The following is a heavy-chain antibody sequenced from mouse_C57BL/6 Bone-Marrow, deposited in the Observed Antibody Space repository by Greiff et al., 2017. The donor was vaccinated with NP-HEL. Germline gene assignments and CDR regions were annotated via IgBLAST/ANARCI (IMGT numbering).Heavy chain of an antibody. CDR3: AKRTTVGPQYFDG. V-gene: IGHV2-5*01. J-gene: IGHJ1*03. CDR1: GFSLTSYG. D-gene: IGHD1-1*01. CDR2: IWSGGST. Sequence: VKLVESGPGLVQPSQCLSITCTVSGFSLTSYGVHWVRQSPGKGLEWLGGIWSGGSTDYNAAFMSRLSITMDNSKSQDFFKMNSLQADDTAIYYCAKRTTVGPQYFDGWGTGTTVTVSS.